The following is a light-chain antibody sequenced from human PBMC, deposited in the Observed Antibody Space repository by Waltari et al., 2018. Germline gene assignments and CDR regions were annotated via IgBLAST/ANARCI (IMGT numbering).Light chain of an antibody. CDR1: SPNVGSNR. J-gene: IGLJ2*01. CDR2: GND. Sequence: QSVLTQPPSASGTPGQRVTIPCSGSSPNVGSNRVNRYQQVQGTAPKLLIYGNDQRPSGVPDRFSGSKSGTSASLAISGLQSEDEADYYCIAWDDSLNGAVFGGGTKLTVL. CDR3: IAWDDSLNGAV. V-gene: IGLV1-44*01.